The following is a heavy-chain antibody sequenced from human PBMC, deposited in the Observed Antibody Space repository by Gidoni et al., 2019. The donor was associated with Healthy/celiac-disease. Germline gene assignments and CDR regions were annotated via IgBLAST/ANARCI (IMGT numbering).Heavy chain of an antibody. V-gene: IGHV4-39*01. Sequence: QLQLQESGPGLVKPSETLSLTCTVSGGSISSSSYYWGWIRQPPGKGLEWIGSIYYSGSTYYNPSLKSRVTISVDTSKNQFSLKLSSVTAADTAVYYCARQNRYSGYDLDHWGQGTLVTVSS. CDR2: IYYSGST. D-gene: IGHD5-12*01. CDR1: GGSISSSSYY. J-gene: IGHJ4*02. CDR3: ARQNRYSGYDLDH.